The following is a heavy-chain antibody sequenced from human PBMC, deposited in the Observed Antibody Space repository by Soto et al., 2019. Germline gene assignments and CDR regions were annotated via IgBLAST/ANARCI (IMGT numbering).Heavy chain of an antibody. Sequence: QVQLVQSGAAVKAPGASVKLSCKTSGYIFTNYNIHWARQAPGQGLEWMGIMNPSGGRAHYSEKFQGRLTMTRDTSASTVYMELSSLTSEDTAIYYCARDSGVFFDDTALDHWGQGTLVPVSS. CDR2: MNPSGGRA. D-gene: IGHD2-8*01. J-gene: IGHJ4*02. CDR1: GYIFTNYN. V-gene: IGHV1-46*03. CDR3: ARDSGVFFDDTALDH.